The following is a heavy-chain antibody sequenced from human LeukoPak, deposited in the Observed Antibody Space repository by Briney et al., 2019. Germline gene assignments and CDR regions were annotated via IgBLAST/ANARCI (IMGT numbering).Heavy chain of an antibody. CDR3: ARVSGWYGYFDY. CDR1: GGSFSGYY. Sequence: PSETLSLTCAVYGGSFSGYYWSWIRQTPGKGLEWIGEINHSGSTNYNPSLKSRVTISVDTSKNQFSLKLSSVTAADTAVYYCARVSGWYGYFDYWGQGTLVTVSS. J-gene: IGHJ4*02. CDR2: INHSGST. D-gene: IGHD6-19*01. V-gene: IGHV4-34*01.